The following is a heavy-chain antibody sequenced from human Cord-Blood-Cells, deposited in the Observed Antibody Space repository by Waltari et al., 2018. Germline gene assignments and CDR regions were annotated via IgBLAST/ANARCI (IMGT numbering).Heavy chain of an antibody. D-gene: IGHD1-7*01. V-gene: IGHV3-30*02. CDR1: GFTFSSYG. CDR2: IRYDGSNK. Sequence: QVQLVESGGGVVQPGGSLRLSCAASGFTFSSYGMHWVRQAPGKGLEWVAVIRYDGSNKYYADSVNGRFTISRDNSKNTLYLQMNSLRAEDTAVYYCAKDSRKANWNYAGDAFDIWGQGTMVTVSS. CDR3: AKDSRKANWNYAGDAFDI. J-gene: IGHJ3*02.